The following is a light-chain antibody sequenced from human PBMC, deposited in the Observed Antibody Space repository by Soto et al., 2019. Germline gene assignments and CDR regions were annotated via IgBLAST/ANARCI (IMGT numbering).Light chain of an antibody. Sequence: EIVLTQSPATLSLYPGERAILSCRASQSVSSYLSLYHQNPGHAPWLLICDASNRATGIPARFSGSGSVSAFTLTICLLEPEDFAVYYCQQRSNWPPITFGQGTRLAIK. J-gene: IGKJ5*01. V-gene: IGKV3-11*01. CDR1: QSVSSY. CDR3: QQRSNWPPIT. CDR2: DAS.